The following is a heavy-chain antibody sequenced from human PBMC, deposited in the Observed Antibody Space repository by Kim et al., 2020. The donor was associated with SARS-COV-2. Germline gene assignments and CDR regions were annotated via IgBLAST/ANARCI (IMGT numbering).Heavy chain of an antibody. CDR3: ARVLRVDTALGYGMDV. V-gene: IGHV4-39*07. D-gene: IGHD5-18*01. Sequence: SETLSLTCTVSGGSISSSSYYWGWIRQPPGKGLEWIGSIYYSGSTYYNPSLKSRVTISVDTSKNQFSLKLSSLTAADTAVYYCARVLRVDTALGYGMDVWGQGTTVTVSS. CDR2: IYYSGST. J-gene: IGHJ6*02. CDR1: GGSISSSSYY.